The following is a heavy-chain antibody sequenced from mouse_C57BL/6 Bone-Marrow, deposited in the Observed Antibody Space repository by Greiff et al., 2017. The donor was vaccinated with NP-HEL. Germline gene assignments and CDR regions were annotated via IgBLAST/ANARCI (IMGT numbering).Heavy chain of an antibody. CDR3: ARPGLPFMDY. Sequence: QVQLQQPGAELVKPGASVKLSCKASGYTFTSYWMQWVKQRPGQGLEWIGEIDPSDSYTNYNQKFKGKATLTVDTSSSTAYMQLSSLTSEDSAVYYCARPGLPFMDYWGQGTSVTVSS. CDR1: GYTFTSYW. CDR2: IDPSDSYT. D-gene: IGHD2-10*01. V-gene: IGHV1-50*01. J-gene: IGHJ4*01.